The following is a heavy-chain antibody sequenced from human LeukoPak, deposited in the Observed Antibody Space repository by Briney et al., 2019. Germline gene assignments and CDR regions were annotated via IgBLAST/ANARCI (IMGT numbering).Heavy chain of an antibody. V-gene: IGHV3-64D*09. CDR2: ISKNGGDT. D-gene: IGHD2/OR15-2a*01. J-gene: IGHJ4*02. CDR3: VKASSEYYYDY. CDR1: GFTFSSYA. Sequence: GGSLRLSCSVSGFTFSSYAMHWVRQSPGQGLEYVSAISKNGGDTYYADSVKGRFSISRDNSKNTLDLQMASLRAEDTAIYYCVKASSEYYYDYWGQGTLVTVSP.